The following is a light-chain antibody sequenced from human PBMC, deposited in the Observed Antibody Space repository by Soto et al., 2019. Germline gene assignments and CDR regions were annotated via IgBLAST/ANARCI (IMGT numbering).Light chain of an antibody. CDR2: AAS. V-gene: IGKV1-12*01. CDR3: LQVYSFPRT. J-gene: IGKJ1*01. CDR1: QDIGGR. Sequence: DIQMTQSPSSVSASVGDRLTITCRARQDIGGRLSWFQQQPGKAPQYLIQAASILQSGVPSRFSGSGSGTEFILTINNLQPEDFASYFCLQVYSFPRTFGLGTKVEI.